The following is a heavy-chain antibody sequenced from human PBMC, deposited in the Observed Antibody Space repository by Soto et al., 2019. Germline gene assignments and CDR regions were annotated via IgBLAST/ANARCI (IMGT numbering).Heavy chain of an antibody. Sequence: SETLSLTCTVSGGSISSGGYYWSWIRQHPGKGLEWIGYIYYSGSTYYNPSLKSRVTISVDTSKNQFSLKLSSVTAADTAVYYCARNGYSYGHLFDYWGQGTLVTVSS. J-gene: IGHJ4*02. V-gene: IGHV4-31*03. CDR1: GGSISSGGYY. CDR2: IYYSGST. CDR3: ARNGYSYGHLFDY. D-gene: IGHD5-18*01.